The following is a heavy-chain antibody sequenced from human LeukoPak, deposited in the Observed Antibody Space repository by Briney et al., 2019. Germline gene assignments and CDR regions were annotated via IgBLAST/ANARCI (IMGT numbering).Heavy chain of an antibody. V-gene: IGHV3-7*03. CDR1: GFTLSSSW. Sequence: GGSLRLSCAASGFTLSSSWMHWVCQALEKGLEWVANIKCDGSEKYHVDSVKGRLTISRHNAKNSLYLQVNSLRAEDMTVYYCVRGRDFNSTSTYYYKSPNRTRFDSWGQGTLVTVSP. CDR3: VRGRDFNSTSTYYYKSPNRTRFDS. CDR2: IKCDGSEK. D-gene: IGHD2-2*01. J-gene: IGHJ4*02.